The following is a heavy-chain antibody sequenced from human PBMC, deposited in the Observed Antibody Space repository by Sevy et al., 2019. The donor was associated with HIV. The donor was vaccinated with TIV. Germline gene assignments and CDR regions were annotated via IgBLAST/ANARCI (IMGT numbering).Heavy chain of an antibody. J-gene: IGHJ4*02. CDR1: GFIFDDYA. V-gene: IGHV3-9*01. CDR3: TKDKRRYDILTRGGYFDY. Sequence: GGSLRLSCAASGFIFDDYAMHWVRQAPGKGREWVSGISWDTVNIGYADSVKGRFTISRDNAKNSLYLQMNSLRAEDTALYYCTKDKRRYDILTRGGYFDYWGQGTLVTVSS. D-gene: IGHD3-9*01. CDR2: ISWDTVNI.